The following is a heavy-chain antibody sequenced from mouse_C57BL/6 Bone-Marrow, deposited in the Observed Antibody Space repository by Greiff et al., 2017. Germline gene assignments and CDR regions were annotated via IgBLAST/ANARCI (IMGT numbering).Heavy chain of an antibody. CDR3: ARIGIYYDYGAWFAY. V-gene: IGHV2-9-1*01. CDR1: GFSLTSYA. CDR2: IWTGGGT. J-gene: IGHJ3*01. Sequence: VQLVESGPGLVAPSQSLSITCTVSGFSLTSYAISWVRQPPGKGLEWLGVIWTGGGTNYNSALKSRLSISKDNSKSQVFLKMNSLQTDDTARYYCARIGIYYDYGAWFAYWGQGTLVTVSA. D-gene: IGHD2-4*01.